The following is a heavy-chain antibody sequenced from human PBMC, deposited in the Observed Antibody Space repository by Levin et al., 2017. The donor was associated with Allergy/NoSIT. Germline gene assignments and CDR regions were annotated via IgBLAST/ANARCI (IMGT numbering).Heavy chain of an antibody. CDR1: GGSISSSSYY. CDR2: IYYSGST. J-gene: IGHJ3*02. V-gene: IGHV4-39*01. D-gene: IGHD6-13*01. CDR3: ARHFKYSSSCVAFDI. Sequence: GSLRLSCTVSGGSISSSSYYWGWIRQPPGKGLEWIGSIYYSGSTYYNPSLKSRVTISVDTSKNQFSLKLSSVTAADTAVYYCARHFKYSSSCVAFDIWGQGTMVTVSS.